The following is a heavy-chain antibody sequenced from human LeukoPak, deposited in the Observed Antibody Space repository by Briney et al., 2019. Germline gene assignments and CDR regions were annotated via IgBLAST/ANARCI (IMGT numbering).Heavy chain of an antibody. J-gene: IGHJ5*02. CDR1: GGTFSSDA. CDR3: ARDNYAGATWFEP. D-gene: IGHD1-7*01. CDR2: IIPIFGTA. V-gene: IGHV1-69*13. Sequence: ASLKGSCKTSGGTFSSDAISWGRHAPGQGLEWMGGIIPIFGTANYAQKFQGRITINPDESTRKAYMELSSLRSEDQAVYYCARDNYAGATWFEPWGQGTLVTVSS.